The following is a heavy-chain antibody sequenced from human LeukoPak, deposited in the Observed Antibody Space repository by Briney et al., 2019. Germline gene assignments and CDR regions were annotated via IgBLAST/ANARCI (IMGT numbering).Heavy chain of an antibody. CDR3: ARHFKHVRSGTQHWFDP. CDR2: IYSTGST. Sequence: SETLSLTCTVSGGPIANYYWSWIRQSPGGRLEWIGFIYSTGSTNYNPSLRSRLTISVDTSKNQFSLKLGSVTAADTAVYYCARHFKHVRSGTQHWFDPWGQGTLVTVSS. CDR1: GGPIANYY. V-gene: IGHV4-4*09. D-gene: IGHD1-14*01. J-gene: IGHJ5*02.